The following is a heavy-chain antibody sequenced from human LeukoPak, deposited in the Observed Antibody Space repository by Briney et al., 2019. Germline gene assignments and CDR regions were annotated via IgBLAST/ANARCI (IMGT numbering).Heavy chain of an antibody. J-gene: IGHJ4*02. D-gene: IGHD6-19*01. CDR1: GFTFSSYW. Sequence: PGGSLRLSCAASGFTFSSYWMHWVRQAPGKGLVWVSRINSDGSSTSYADSVKGRFTISRDNAKNTLYLQMNSLRAEDTAVYYCARRGAVAGTGDYWGQGTLVTVSS. CDR3: ARRGAVAGTGDY. V-gene: IGHV3-74*01. CDR2: INSDGSST.